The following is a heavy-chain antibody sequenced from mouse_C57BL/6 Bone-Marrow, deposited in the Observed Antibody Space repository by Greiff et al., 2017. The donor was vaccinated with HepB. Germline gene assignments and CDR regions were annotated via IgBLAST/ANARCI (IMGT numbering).Heavy chain of an antibody. Sequence: EVQRVESGPVLVKPGASVKMSCKASGYTFTDYYMNWVKQSHGKSLEWIGVINPYNGGTSYNQKFKGKATLTVDKSSSTAYMELNSLTSEDSAVYYCARSGGSSSSYYFDYWGQGTTLTVSS. CDR1: GYTFTDYY. V-gene: IGHV1-19*01. CDR2: INPYNGGT. D-gene: IGHD1-1*01. J-gene: IGHJ2*01. CDR3: ARSGGSSSSYYFDY.